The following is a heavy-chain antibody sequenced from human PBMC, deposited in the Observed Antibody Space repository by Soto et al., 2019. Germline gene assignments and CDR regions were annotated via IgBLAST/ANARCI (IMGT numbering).Heavy chain of an antibody. Sequence: QVQLQESGPGLVKPSQTLSLTCTVSGGSISSGGYYWSWIRQHPGKGLEWIGYIYYSGSTYYNPTLKSRVTISVDTAKNHFSLQLSSVTAADTAVYYCARELEVHNWSDPWGQGTLVTVSS. V-gene: IGHV4-31*03. J-gene: IGHJ5*02. D-gene: IGHD1-1*01. CDR2: IYYSGST. CDR1: GGSISSGGYY. CDR3: ARELEVHNWSDP.